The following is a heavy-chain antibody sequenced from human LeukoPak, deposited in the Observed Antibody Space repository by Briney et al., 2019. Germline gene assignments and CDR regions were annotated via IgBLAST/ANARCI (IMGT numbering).Heavy chain of an antibody. V-gene: IGHV1-69*11. Sequence: ASVNVSCKASVGTFSSYAISWVRQAPGQGLEWMGRIIPILGTGNYAQKFQGIVTITPDESTSTAYMERSRLRSEDTAVYYCASVDPGYCSSTSCYSPGHYYYMDVWGKGTTVTVSS. CDR2: IIPILGTG. J-gene: IGHJ6*03. CDR3: ASVDPGYCSSTSCYSPGHYYYMDV. D-gene: IGHD2-2*02. CDR1: VGTFSSYA.